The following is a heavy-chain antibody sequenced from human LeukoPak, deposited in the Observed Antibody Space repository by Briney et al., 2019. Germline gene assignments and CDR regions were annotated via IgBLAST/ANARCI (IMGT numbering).Heavy chain of an antibody. CDR3: ASGRVTPSDY. D-gene: IGHD4-11*01. CDR2: ISAYSGNT. V-gene: IGHV1-18*01. Sequence: ASVKVSCKASGYTFTSDGSSWVRQAPGQGLEWMGWISAYSGNTNYAQKLQGRVTMTTDTSTNTAYMELRSLRSDGTAVYYCASGRVTPSDYWGQGTLVTVSS. CDR1: GYTFTSDG. J-gene: IGHJ4*02.